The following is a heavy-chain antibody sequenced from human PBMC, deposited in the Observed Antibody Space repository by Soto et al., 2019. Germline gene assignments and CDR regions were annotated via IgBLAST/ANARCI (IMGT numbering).Heavy chain of an antibody. CDR2: ISPYNGNT. J-gene: IGHJ5*02. V-gene: IGHV1-18*04. CDR3: ARDAESLTYYNNWFDP. D-gene: IGHD1-26*01. CDR1: GYTFTTYG. Sequence: QVQLVQSGAEVKKPGASLKVSCNTSGYTFTTYGINWVRQAPGQGLEWMGWISPYNGNTKYAQKLQDRVTMTTDTSTSTVYMELRSLRSDDTAVYYCARDAESLTYYNNWFDPWGQGTLVTVSS.